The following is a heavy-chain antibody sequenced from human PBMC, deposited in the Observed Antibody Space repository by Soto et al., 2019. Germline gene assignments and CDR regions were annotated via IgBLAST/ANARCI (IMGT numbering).Heavy chain of an antibody. D-gene: IGHD6-13*01. V-gene: IGHV3-23*01. CDR3: AKVPNSSPGYFDL. J-gene: IGHJ2*01. Sequence: GGSLRLSCTASGFTFSSYAMSWVRQAPGKGLEWVSAISGSGGSTYYADSVKGRFTISRDNSKNTLYLQMNSLRAEDTAVYYCAKVPNSSPGYFDLWGRGTLVTVSS. CDR1: GFTFSSYA. CDR2: ISGSGGST.